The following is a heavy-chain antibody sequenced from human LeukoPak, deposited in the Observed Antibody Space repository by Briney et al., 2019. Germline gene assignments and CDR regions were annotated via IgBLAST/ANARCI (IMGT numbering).Heavy chain of an antibody. J-gene: IGHJ6*02. D-gene: IGHD2-15*01. CDR1: GFTFSNYW. Sequence: GGSLRLSCAASGFTFSNYWMSWVRQAPGKGLEWVANMNQDGSEKYYVDSVKGRFTISRDNSKNTLYLQMNSLRAEDTAVYYCAKAPSGYCSGGSCYPYYYYGMDVWGQGTTVTVSS. V-gene: IGHV3-7*03. CDR2: MNQDGSEK. CDR3: AKAPSGYCSGGSCYPYYYYGMDV.